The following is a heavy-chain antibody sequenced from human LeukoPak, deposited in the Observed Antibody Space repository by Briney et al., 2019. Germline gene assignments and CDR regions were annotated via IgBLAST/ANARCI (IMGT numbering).Heavy chain of an antibody. J-gene: IGHJ4*02. CDR1: GYSLINYG. Sequence: GASVKVSCKASGYSLINYGISWIRQSPGQGLEWMGWISVYNGNTNYAQKVQGRVTMTTDTSTSTAYVELRSLRSDDTAVYYCARDLSYYDTSGQPLDQWGQGTLVTVSS. V-gene: IGHV1-18*01. CDR2: ISVYNGNT. CDR3: ARDLSYYDTSGQPLDQ. D-gene: IGHD3-22*01.